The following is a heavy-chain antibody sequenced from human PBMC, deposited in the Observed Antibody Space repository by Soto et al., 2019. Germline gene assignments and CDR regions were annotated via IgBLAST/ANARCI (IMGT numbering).Heavy chain of an antibody. Sequence: PGGSLRLSCAASGFTFSSYGMHWVRQAPGKGLEWVAVISYDGSNKYYADSVKGRFTISRDNSKNTLYLQMNSLRAEDTDVYYCVNEYYRRPPPPFDYWGQGTLVTVSS. CDR2: ISYDGSNK. CDR1: GFTFSSYG. CDR3: VNEYYRRPPPPFDY. V-gene: IGHV3-30*18. D-gene: IGHD3-10*01. J-gene: IGHJ4*02.